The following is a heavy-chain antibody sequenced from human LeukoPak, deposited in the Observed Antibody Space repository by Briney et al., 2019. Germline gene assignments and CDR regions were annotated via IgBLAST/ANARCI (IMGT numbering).Heavy chain of an antibody. J-gene: IGHJ4*02. V-gene: IGHV3-23*01. Sequence: GGSLRLSCVGSGLTFSSYAMGWVRQAPGKGLEWVSAIGGSGGPTYYADSVKGRFSISRDNSKNTLYLQMNSLRAEDTALYYCAKDRLSGYTYGQFDYWGQGTLVTVSS. CDR2: IGGSGGPT. CDR1: GLTFSSYA. D-gene: IGHD5-18*01. CDR3: AKDRLSGYTYGQFDY.